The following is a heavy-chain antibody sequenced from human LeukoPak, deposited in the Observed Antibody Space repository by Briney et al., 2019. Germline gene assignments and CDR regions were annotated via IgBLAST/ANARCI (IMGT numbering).Heavy chain of an antibody. Sequence: GGSLRLSCAASGFTLSSYWMTWVRQAPGEGLEWVANIKQDGSEKYYVDSVKGRFTISRDNAKNSLYLQMNSLRAEDTAVYYCAKGSGWIFDFWGQGTLVTVSS. CDR3: AKGSGWIFDF. CDR1: GFTLSSYW. V-gene: IGHV3-7*01. D-gene: IGHD6-19*01. CDR2: IKQDGSEK. J-gene: IGHJ4*02.